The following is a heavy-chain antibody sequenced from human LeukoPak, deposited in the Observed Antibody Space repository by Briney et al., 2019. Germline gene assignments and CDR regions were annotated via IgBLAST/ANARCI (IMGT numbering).Heavy chain of an antibody. V-gene: IGHV4-38-2*02. Sequence: SETLSLTCSVSGYSISNAYYWAWIRQPPGRGLEWIGSLYHSGSTYYTPSLKSRVTTSVDTSKNRFSLKLTSVTGADTAVYYCARELHSGSYYFDYWGQGTLVTVSS. CDR2: LYHSGST. D-gene: IGHD1-26*01. CDR1: GYSISNAYY. J-gene: IGHJ4*02. CDR3: ARELHSGSYYFDY.